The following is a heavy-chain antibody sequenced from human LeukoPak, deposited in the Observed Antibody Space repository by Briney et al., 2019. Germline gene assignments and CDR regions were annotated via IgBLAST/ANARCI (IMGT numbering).Heavy chain of an antibody. D-gene: IGHD6-6*01. J-gene: IGHJ6*02. CDR3: ATRARPGYYYGMDV. CDR2: IYTGGTT. Sequence: PGGSLRLSCAASGLTVSNNFMSWARQAPGKGLEWVSIIYTGGTTYYGDSVKGRFTISRDNSKNTLYLQMNSLRADDTAVYYCATRARPGYYYGMDVWGQGTTVAVSS. CDR1: GLTVSNNF. V-gene: IGHV3-66*01.